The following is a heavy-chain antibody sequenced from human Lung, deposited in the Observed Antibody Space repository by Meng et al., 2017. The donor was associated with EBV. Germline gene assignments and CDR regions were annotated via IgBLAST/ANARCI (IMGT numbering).Heavy chain of an antibody. J-gene: IGHJ2*01. CDR3: ARGATSVFDL. V-gene: IGHV4-30-2*01. CDR1: GGSISSGGYS. CDR2: IYHSGST. Sequence: LQPQESGYGLGKPSHTLSLTCAVSGGSISSGGYSWSWIRQPPGKGLEWIGYIYHSGSTYYNPSLKSRVTISVDRSKNQFSLKLNSVTPEDTAVYYCARGATSVFDLWGRGTLVTVSS.